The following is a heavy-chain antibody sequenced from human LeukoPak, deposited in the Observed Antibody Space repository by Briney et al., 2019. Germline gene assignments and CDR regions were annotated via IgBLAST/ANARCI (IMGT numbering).Heavy chain of an antibody. J-gene: IGHJ3*02. Sequence: PGGSLRCYSAASGFTFCCYEMVWVRQAPGKGLEWVSYISSSGSTVYYADSVKGRFTISRDNTTNSLYLQMNSLRAEDMTFYYCASGFQSLVQAWGTFDIWGQGTMVTVSS. CDR1: GFTFCCYE. V-gene: IGHV3-48*03. CDR2: ISSSGSTV. D-gene: IGHD6-19*01. CDR3: ASGFQSLVQAWGTFDI.